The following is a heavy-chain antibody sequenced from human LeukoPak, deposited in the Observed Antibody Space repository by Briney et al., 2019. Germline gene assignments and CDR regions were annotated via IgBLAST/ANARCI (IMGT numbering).Heavy chain of an antibody. CDR1: GGTFSSYA. CDR3: ARDPPEYSGSYYGY. CDR2: IIPIFGTA. D-gene: IGHD1-26*01. Sequence: SVKVSCKASGGTFSSYAISWVRQAPGQGLEWMGRIIPIFGTANYAQKFQGRVTITTDESTSTAYMELSSLRSEDMAVYYCARDPPEYSGSYYGYWGQGTLVTVSS. J-gene: IGHJ4*02. V-gene: IGHV1-69*05.